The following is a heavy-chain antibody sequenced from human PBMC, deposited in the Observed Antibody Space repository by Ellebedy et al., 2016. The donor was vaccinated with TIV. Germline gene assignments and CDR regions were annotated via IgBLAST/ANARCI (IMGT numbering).Heavy chain of an antibody. Sequence: SETLSLTCTVSGGSISSGDYYWSWIRQPPGKALAWIGYMYYSGSTHYNPSLKSRVTISIDTSKNQFSLKLSSVTAADTAVYYCASGYYDTLTGSTGGDFDSWGQGTLVTVSS. J-gene: IGHJ4*02. V-gene: IGHV4-30-4*01. CDR3: ASGYYDTLTGSTGGDFDS. CDR2: MYYSGST. CDR1: GGSISSGDYY. D-gene: IGHD3-9*01.